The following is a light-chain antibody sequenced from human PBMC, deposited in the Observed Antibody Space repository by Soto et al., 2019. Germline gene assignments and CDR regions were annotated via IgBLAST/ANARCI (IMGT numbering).Light chain of an antibody. V-gene: IGKV3-20*01. J-gene: IGKJ1*01. Sequence: ETVLTQSPGTLSLSPGERATLSCRARRSVSSGYLAWYQQKPGQAPRLLIYGVSSRATGIPDRFSGSGSGTDFTLTIIRLEPEDFGVYYCQQYGSSQTFGQGTKVEIK. CDR1: RSVSSGY. CDR2: GVS. CDR3: QQYGSSQT.